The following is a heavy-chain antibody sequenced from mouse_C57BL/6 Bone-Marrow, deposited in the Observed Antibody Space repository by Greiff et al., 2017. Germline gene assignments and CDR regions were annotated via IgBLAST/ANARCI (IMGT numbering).Heavy chain of an antibody. J-gene: IGHJ4*01. D-gene: IGHD2-3*01. CDR2: IHPNSGST. V-gene: IGHV1-64*01. CDR3: ARDGYSYAMDY. Sequence: VQLQQPGAELVKPGASVKLSCKASGYTFTSYWMHWVKQRPGPGLEWIGMIHPNSGSTNYNEKFKSKATLTVDKSSSTAYMQLSSLTSEDSAVYYCARDGYSYAMDYWGQGTSVTVSS. CDR1: GYTFTSYW.